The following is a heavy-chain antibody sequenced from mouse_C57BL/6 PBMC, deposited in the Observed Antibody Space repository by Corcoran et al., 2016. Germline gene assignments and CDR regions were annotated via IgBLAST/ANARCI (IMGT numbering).Heavy chain of an antibody. D-gene: IGHD1-1*01. CDR2: ILPGSGST. V-gene: IGHV1-9*01. CDR1: GYPFTGYW. J-gene: IGHJ1*03. CDR3: ARRGYYGSSYPYWYFDV. Sequence: QVQLQQSGAELMKPGASVKLSCKATGYPFTGYWIEWVKQRPGHGLEWIGEILPGSGSTNYNEKFKGKATFTADTSSNTAYMQLSSLTTEDSAIYYCARRGYYGSSYPYWYFDVWGTGTTVTVSS.